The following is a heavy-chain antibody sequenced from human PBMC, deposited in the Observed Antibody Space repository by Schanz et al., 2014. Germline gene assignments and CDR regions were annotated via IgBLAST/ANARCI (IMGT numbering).Heavy chain of an antibody. V-gene: IGHV3-9*01. Sequence: EVQLVESGGGLVQPGRSLRLSCAASGFTFDDYAMHWVRQAPGKGLEWVSGISWNSGTAVYADSVKGRFTISRDDAKNSLYLQMNSLRAEDTALYYCAKDRQTTVNRVGYYYGMDVWGQGTTVTVSS. D-gene: IGHD4-4*01. CDR1: GFTFDDYA. CDR2: ISWNSGTA. CDR3: AKDRQTTVNRVGYYYGMDV. J-gene: IGHJ6*02.